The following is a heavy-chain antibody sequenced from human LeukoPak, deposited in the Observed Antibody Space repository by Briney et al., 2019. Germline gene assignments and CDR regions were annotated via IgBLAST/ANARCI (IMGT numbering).Heavy chain of an antibody. Sequence: GGSLRLSCTASGFTFGSYWMHWVRQAPGKGLVWVSRINSDGGSTSYADSVKGRFTISRDNAKNTLYLQMNSLRAKDTAVYYCARRIQGMAPYYFDYWGQGTLVTVSS. V-gene: IGHV3-74*01. CDR3: ARRIQGMAPYYFDY. CDR2: INSDGGST. CDR1: GFTFGSYW. D-gene: IGHD5-24*01. J-gene: IGHJ4*02.